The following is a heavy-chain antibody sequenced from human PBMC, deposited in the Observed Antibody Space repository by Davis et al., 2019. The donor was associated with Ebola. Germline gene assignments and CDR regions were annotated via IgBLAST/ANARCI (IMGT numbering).Heavy chain of an antibody. CDR3: ARGGPDILTGYRLSFDYYYMDV. D-gene: IGHD3-9*01. J-gene: IGHJ6*03. V-gene: IGHV1-69*13. CDR1: GGTFSSYA. CDR2: IIPIFGTA. Sequence: SVKVSCKASGGTFSSYAISWVRQAPGQGLEWMGGIIPIFGTANYAQKFQGRVTITADESTSTAYMELSSLISEDTAVYYCARGGPDILTGYRLSFDYYYMDVWGKGTTVTVSS.